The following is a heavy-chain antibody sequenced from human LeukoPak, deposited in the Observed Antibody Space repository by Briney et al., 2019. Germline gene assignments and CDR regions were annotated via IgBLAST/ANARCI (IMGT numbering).Heavy chain of an antibody. CDR2: IHTSGST. D-gene: IGHD6-13*01. Sequence: SQTLSLTCTVPGGSISSGSYYWSWIRQPAGKGLEWIGRIHTSGSTNYNPSLKSRVTISVDTSKNQFSLKLSSVTAADTAVYYCARFPLGSSWYENWFDPWGQGTLVTVSS. CDR1: GGSISSGSYY. CDR3: ARFPLGSSWYENWFDP. V-gene: IGHV4-61*02. J-gene: IGHJ5*02.